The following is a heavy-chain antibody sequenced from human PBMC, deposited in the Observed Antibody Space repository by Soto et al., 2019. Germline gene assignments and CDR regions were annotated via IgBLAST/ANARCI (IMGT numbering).Heavy chain of an antibody. CDR1: GFTFSGSA. Sequence: PXESLRLSCAASGFTFSGSAMHWVRQASGKGLEWVGRIRSKANSYATAYAASVKGRFTISRDDSKNTAYLQMNSLKTEDTAVYYCTRHDASSIAAAGAFDYWGQGTLVTVSS. V-gene: IGHV3-73*01. D-gene: IGHD6-13*01. CDR3: TRHDASSIAAAGAFDY. CDR2: IRSKANSYAT. J-gene: IGHJ4*02.